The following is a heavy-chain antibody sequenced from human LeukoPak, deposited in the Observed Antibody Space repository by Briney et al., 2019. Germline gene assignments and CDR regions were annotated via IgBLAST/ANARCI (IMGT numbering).Heavy chain of an antibody. J-gene: IGHJ5*02. D-gene: IGHD6-13*01. CDR1: GFTFSSYS. Sequence: GGSLRLSCAASGFTFSSYSMNWVRQAPGKGLEWVSSISSSSSYIYYADSVKGRFTISRDNAKNSLYLQMNSLRAEDTAVYYCARVDTYSSSCYDWFDPWGQGTLVTVSS. V-gene: IGHV3-21*01. CDR2: ISSSSSYI. CDR3: ARVDTYSSSCYDWFDP.